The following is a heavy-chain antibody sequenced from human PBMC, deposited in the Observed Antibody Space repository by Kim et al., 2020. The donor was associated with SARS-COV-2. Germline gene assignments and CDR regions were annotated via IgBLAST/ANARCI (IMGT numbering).Heavy chain of an antibody. J-gene: IGHJ3*02. CDR2: INHSGDT. V-gene: IGHV4-34*01. D-gene: IGHD3-22*01. CDR3: ARASLFTLIVITGPNAFDI. Sequence: SETLSLTCTVNGGSFSGYYWTWIRQPPGKGLEWIGEINHSGDTNYNPSLKSRVTISIDTSKNRFSLKLTSVAAADTALYYCARASLFTLIVITGPNAFDIWGQGTIVTVSS. CDR1: GGSFSGYY.